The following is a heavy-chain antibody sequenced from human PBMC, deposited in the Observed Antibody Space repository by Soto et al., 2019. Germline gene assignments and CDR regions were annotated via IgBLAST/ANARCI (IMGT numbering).Heavy chain of an antibody. V-gene: IGHV3-23*01. J-gene: IGHJ6*03. CDR1: GFTFSSYA. CDR2: ISGSGGST. CDR3: AKDREDIVVVPAATTYYYYYMAV. Sequence: PGGSLRLSCAASGFTFSSYAMTWVRQAPGKGLEWVSAISGSGGSTYYADSVKGRFTISRDNSKNTLYLQMNSLRAEDTAVYYCAKDREDIVVVPAATTYYYYYMAVWGKGTTVTVSS. D-gene: IGHD2-2*01.